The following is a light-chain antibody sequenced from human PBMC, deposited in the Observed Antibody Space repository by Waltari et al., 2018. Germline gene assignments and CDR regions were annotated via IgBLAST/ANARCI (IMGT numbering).Light chain of an antibody. J-gene: IGLJ2*01. CDR2: DVD. Sequence: QSALTQPRSVSGSPGQSVPLSRTGTSRGIGGYKYVPWYQPPPGKAPKLVIYDVDKRPSGVPDRFSGSKAGNTASLTISGLQTDDEADYYCSVWDDSLYSVLFGGGTKLSVL. CDR1: SRGIGGYKY. CDR3: SVWDDSLYSVL. V-gene: IGLV2-11*01.